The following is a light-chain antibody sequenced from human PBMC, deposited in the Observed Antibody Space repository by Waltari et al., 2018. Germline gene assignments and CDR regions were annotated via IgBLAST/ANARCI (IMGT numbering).Light chain of an antibody. CDR1: GTTFGADYD. CDR2: DND. CDR3: QSYDSSLGGPV. J-gene: IGLJ2*01. Sequence: QSVLTQPPSVSGAPGQRVTISCSGSGTTFGADYDVHWYQQLPGTAPKLLIFDNDIRPSGVPDRFSGSKSGTSASLVITGLQAEDESDYYCQSYDSSLGGPVFGGGTKLTVL. V-gene: IGLV1-40*01.